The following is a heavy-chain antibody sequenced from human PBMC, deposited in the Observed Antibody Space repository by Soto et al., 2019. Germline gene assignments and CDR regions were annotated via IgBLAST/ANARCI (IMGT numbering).Heavy chain of an antibody. Sequence: ASVKVSCKASGYTFTGYYMHWVLQAPGQGPEWMGWINPNSGGTNYAQKFQGRATMTRDTSITTAYMELSRLRSDDTAVYYCARDHYSSSSLYYYYYGMDVWGQGTTVTVSS. CDR3: ARDHYSSSSLYYYYYGMDV. D-gene: IGHD6-6*01. CDR1: GYTFTGYY. V-gene: IGHV1-2*02. CDR2: INPNSGGT. J-gene: IGHJ6*02.